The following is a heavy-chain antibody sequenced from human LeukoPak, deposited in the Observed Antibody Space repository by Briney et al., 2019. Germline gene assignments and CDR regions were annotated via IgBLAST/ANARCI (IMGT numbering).Heavy chain of an antibody. D-gene: IGHD2-2*01. CDR1: GGSFSSSSYS. CDR3: ARSDCSSTSCYAFDI. J-gene: IGHJ3*02. Sequence: SETLSLTCTVSGGSFSSSSYSWGRIRQPPGKGLEWIGSIYYSGSTYYNPSLKSRVTISVDTSKNQFSLKLSSVTAADTAVYCCARSDCSSTSCYAFDIWGQGTMVTVSS. CDR2: IYYSGST. V-gene: IGHV4-39*01.